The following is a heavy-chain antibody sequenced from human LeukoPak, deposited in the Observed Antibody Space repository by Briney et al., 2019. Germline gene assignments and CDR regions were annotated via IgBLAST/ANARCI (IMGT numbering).Heavy chain of an antibody. Sequence: RAGGSLRLSCVASAFTFNNYWMHWVRQAPGKGLVWVSRIKGDGSSTNYADSVKGRFTISRDNAKNSLYLQMNSLRAEDTAVYYCARNLYYYDSSGYYYYWGQGTLVTVSS. CDR1: AFTFNNYW. CDR3: ARNLYYYDSSGYYYY. J-gene: IGHJ4*02. CDR2: IKGDGSST. V-gene: IGHV3-74*01. D-gene: IGHD3-22*01.